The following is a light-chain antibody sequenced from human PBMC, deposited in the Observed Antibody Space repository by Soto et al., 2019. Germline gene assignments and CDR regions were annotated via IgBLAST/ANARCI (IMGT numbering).Light chain of an antibody. CDR3: QQYYSYPRA. CDR1: QGISSY. Sequence: AIRMTQSPSSFSASTGDRVTITCRASQGISSYLAWYQQKPGKAPKLLIYAASTLQSGVPSRFSGSGSGTDFTLTISCLQSDDFATYYCQQYYSYPRAFGPGTKVDIK. V-gene: IGKV1-8*01. CDR2: AAS. J-gene: IGKJ3*01.